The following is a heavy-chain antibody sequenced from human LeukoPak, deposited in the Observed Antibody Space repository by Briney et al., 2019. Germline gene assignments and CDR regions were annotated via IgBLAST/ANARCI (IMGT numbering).Heavy chain of an antibody. CDR1: GGSISSYY. CDR2: LYTSGST. J-gene: IGHJ4*02. V-gene: IGHV4-4*07. D-gene: IGHD3-22*01. CDR3: ARDRGHYDSSGYLFDY. Sequence: SETLSLTCTVSGGSISSYYWSWIRQPAGKGLQWIGRLYTSGSTNYNPSLKSRVTMSIDTSKNQFSLKLSSVTAADAAVYYCARDRGHYDSSGYLFDYWGQGTLVTVSS.